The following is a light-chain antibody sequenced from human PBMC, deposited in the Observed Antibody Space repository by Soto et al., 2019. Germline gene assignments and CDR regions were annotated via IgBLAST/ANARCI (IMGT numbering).Light chain of an antibody. CDR2: STN. Sequence: QTVVTQEPSFSVSPGGTVTLTFGLSSGSVSTSYYPSWYQQTPGQAPRTLIYSTNTRSSGVPDRFSGSILENKAALTITGAEADDESDYYCVLYMGSGSVIFGGGTKLTVL. CDR1: SGSVSTSYY. J-gene: IGLJ2*01. V-gene: IGLV8-61*01. CDR3: VLYMGSGSVI.